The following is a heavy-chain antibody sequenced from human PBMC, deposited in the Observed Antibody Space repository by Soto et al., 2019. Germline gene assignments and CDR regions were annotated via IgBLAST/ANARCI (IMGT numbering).Heavy chain of an antibody. D-gene: IGHD4-17*01. V-gene: IGHV3-48*02. CDR1: GFTFSSYS. CDR3: ARDFEDYGDYYFDY. CDR2: ISSSSSTI. Sequence: LRLSCAASGFTFSSYSMNRVRQAPGKGLEWVSYISSSSSTIYYADSVKGRFTISRDNAKNSLYLQMNSLRDEDTAVYYCARDFEDYGDYYFDYWGQGTLVTVSS. J-gene: IGHJ4*02.